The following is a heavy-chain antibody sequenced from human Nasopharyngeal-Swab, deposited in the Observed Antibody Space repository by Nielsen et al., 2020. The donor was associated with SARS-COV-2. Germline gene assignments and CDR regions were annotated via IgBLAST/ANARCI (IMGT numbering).Heavy chain of an antibody. CDR1: GGSISSSTYY. Sequence: LRLSCTVSGGSISSSTYYWAWIRQPPGKGLEWIGSIYYGGSTYYNPSLRSRVTISVDTSKNKFSLKLSSVTAADTAVYYCATLSSSWYEYYFDYWGQGTLVTVSS. J-gene: IGHJ4*02. CDR3: ATLSSSWYEYYFDY. V-gene: IGHV4-39*01. CDR2: IYYGGST. D-gene: IGHD6-13*01.